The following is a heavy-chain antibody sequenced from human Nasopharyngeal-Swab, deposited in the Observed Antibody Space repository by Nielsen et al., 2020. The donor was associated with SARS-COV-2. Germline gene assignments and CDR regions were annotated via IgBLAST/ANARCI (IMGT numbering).Heavy chain of an antibody. Sequence: SCAASGFTFSSYTMNWVRQAPGKGLEWVSSISPTSDYIYYAESVKGRFTISRDNAKNSLFLQMNSLRAEETAIYYCVRGSYGHYDSWGQGALITVSS. D-gene: IGHD4-17*01. V-gene: IGHV3-21*06. CDR2: ISPTSDYI. CDR1: GFTFSSYT. CDR3: VRGSYGHYDS. J-gene: IGHJ5*01.